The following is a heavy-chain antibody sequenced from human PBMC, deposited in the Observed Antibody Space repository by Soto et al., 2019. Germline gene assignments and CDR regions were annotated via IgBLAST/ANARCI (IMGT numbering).Heavy chain of an antibody. CDR1: GGTFSSYA. Sequence: GASVKVSCKASGGTFSSYAISWVRQAPGQGLEWMGGIIPIFGTANYAQKFQGRVTITADESTSTAYMELSSLRSEDTAVYYCAGGNGGGVIISPQINYGGEEPLVTVPS. V-gene: IGHV1-69*13. CDR2: IIPIFGTA. J-gene: IGHJ4*02. CDR3: AGGNGGGVIISPQINY. D-gene: IGHD3-10*01.